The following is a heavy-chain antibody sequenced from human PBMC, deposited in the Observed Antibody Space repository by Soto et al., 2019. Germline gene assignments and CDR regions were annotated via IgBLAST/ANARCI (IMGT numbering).Heavy chain of an antibody. CDR2: IYPGDSDT. V-gene: IGHV5-51*01. Sequence: GESLKVSSKGAGYRFTSYWSGWVRQMPGKGLEWMGIIYPGDSDTRYSPSFQGQVTISADKSISTAYLQWSSLKASDTAMYYCAIAYGSGSPAWDYGMDVWGQGTTVTVSS. J-gene: IGHJ6*02. CDR3: AIAYGSGSPAWDYGMDV. D-gene: IGHD3-10*01. CDR1: GYRFTSYW.